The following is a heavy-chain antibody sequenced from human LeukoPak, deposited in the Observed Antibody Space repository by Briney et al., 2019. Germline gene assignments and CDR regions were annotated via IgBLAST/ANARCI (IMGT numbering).Heavy chain of an antibody. CDR1: GFTLSSYG. J-gene: IGHJ6*03. Sequence: PGGSLRLSCAASGFTLSSYGMSWVRQAPGKGLEWGSAISGSGGSTYYADSVKGRFTISRDNSKNTLYLQMNSLRAEDTAVYYCASQGVAVAGTDYYYYYYMDVWGKGTTVTISS. D-gene: IGHD6-19*01. V-gene: IGHV3-23*01. CDR2: ISGSGGST. CDR3: ASQGVAVAGTDYYYYYYMDV.